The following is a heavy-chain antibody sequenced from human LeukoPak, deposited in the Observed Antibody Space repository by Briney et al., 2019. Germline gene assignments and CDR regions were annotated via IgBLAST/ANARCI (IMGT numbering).Heavy chain of an antibody. CDR3: ARGMIAVTLESSGDAFDI. CDR1: GYSISSGYY. CDR2: IYHSGST. Sequence: SETLSLTCTVSGYSISSGYYWGWIRQPPGEGLEWIGSIYHSGSTYYNPSLKSRVTISVDTSKNQFSLKLSSVTAADTAVYYCARGMIAVTLESSGDAFDIWGQGTMVTVSS. J-gene: IGHJ3*02. D-gene: IGHD3-22*01. V-gene: IGHV4-38-2*02.